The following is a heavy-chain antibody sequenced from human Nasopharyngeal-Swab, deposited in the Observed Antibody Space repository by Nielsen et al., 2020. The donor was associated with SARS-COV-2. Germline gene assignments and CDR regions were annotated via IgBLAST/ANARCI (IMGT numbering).Heavy chain of an antibody. CDR3: ARGGYYCSSTSCYYYSGYYYGMDV. D-gene: IGHD2-2*01. Sequence: SETLSLTCAVYGGSLSGYYWSWIRQPPGKGLDWIGEINHSGSTKYNPSLKSRVNISVDTSKNQFSLKVSSVTAADTAVYYCARGGYYCSSTSCYYYSGYYYGMDVWGQGTTVTVSS. J-gene: IGHJ6*02. CDR2: INHSGST. V-gene: IGHV4-34*01. CDR1: GGSLSGYY.